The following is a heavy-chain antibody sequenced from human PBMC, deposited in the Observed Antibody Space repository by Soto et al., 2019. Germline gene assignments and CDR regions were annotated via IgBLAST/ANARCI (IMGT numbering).Heavy chain of an antibody. CDR2: INAGNGNT. J-gene: IGHJ6*02. CDR3: ARDREANWNYYYYYGMDV. V-gene: IGHV1-3*01. CDR1: GYTFTSYA. D-gene: IGHD1-7*01. Sequence: QDQLVQSGAEVKKPGASVKVSCKASGYTFTSYAIHWVRQAPGHRLVWMGWINAGNGNTKYSHKHQGRVTITRDTSASTAYMELSSLRSEDTAVYYCARDREANWNYYYYYGMDVWGQGTTVTVSS.